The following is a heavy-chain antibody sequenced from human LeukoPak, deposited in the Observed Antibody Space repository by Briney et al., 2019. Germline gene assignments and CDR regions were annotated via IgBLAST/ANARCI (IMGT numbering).Heavy chain of an antibody. CDR2: IDTTTSYK. CDR3: ARGRSITILRGVAISDGFDI. Sequence: GGSLRLSCAASGFTFSTHVMNWVRQAPGKGLEWVSFIDTTTSYKYYADSVKGRFTISRDNAKNPLYLQMNSLRADDTAFYYCARGRSITILRGVAISDGFDIWGQGIMVTVSS. J-gene: IGHJ3*02. CDR1: GFTFSTHV. D-gene: IGHD3-10*01. V-gene: IGHV3-21*01.